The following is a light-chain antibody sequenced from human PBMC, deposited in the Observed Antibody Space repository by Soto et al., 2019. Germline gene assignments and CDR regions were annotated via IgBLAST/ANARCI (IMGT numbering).Light chain of an antibody. CDR3: QQYNNWPLT. Sequence: DIVMPQSPATLSVSPGERTTLSCRAAQNIYNNLAWYQQKPGQAPRILIYHASSMATGIPASFSGSGSGTDFTLTITGLQSEDFAVYYCQQYNNWPLTFGGGTKVEIK. CDR1: QNIYNN. J-gene: IGKJ4*01. CDR2: HAS. V-gene: IGKV3-15*01.